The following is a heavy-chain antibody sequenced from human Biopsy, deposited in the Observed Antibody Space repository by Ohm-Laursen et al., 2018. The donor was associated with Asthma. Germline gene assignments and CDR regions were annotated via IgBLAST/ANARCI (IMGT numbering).Heavy chain of an antibody. V-gene: IGHV3-15*01. D-gene: IGHD3-10*01. CDR3: STNRLWFGESPYYFDY. CDR1: GGSFSNYY. CDR2: IRSTNEGGTT. Sequence: GTLSLTCAVYGGSFSNYYWTWIRQPPGKGLEWLGRIRSTNEGGTTDYAAAVKGRVTISRDDSQNTLYLQMSSLTTEDTAVYFCSTNRLWFGESPYYFDYWGQGSLVTVSS. J-gene: IGHJ4*02.